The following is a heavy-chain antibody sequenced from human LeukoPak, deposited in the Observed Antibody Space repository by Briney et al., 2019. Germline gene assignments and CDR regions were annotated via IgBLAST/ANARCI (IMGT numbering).Heavy chain of an antibody. CDR2: INHSGST. V-gene: IGHV4-34*01. J-gene: IGHJ4*02. Sequence: PSETLSLTCAVYGGSFSGYYWSWIRQPPGKGLEWIGEINHSGSTNYNPSLKSRVTISVDTSKNQFSLKLSSVTAADTAIYYCVRGRYYYDNWGQGTLVTVSS. CDR1: GGSFSGYY. CDR3: VRGRYYYDN.